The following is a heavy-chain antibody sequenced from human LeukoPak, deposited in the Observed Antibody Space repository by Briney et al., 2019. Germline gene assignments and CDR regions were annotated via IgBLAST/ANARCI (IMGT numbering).Heavy chain of an antibody. CDR3: ARREVGYDDSSGYYYYAFDI. CDR1: GVSISSCY. CDR2: IYYSGST. V-gene: IGHV4-59*08. Sequence: SETLSLTCTVSGVSISSCYWSWVGQPPGKGLEWIGYIYYSGSTNYNPSLKSRVTISVDTSKNQFSLKLSSVTAADTAVYYCARREVGYDDSSGYYYYAFDIWGQGTMVTVSS. D-gene: IGHD3-22*01. J-gene: IGHJ3*02.